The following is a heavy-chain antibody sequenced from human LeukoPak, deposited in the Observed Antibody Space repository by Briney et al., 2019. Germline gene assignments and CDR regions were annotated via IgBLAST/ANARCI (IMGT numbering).Heavy chain of an antibody. J-gene: IGHJ4*02. Sequence: SETLSLTCAVSGGSISSNSYYWGWIRQPPGKGLEWIGSIYYSASTYYNPSLKSRVTISVDTSKNQFSLKLTSVTAADTAVYYCARTRYYYNSRSYGAPYYFDYWGQGTLVTVSS. CDR3: ARTRYYYNSRSYGAPYYFDY. D-gene: IGHD3-10*01. CDR1: GGSISSNSYY. CDR2: IYYSAST. V-gene: IGHV4-39*01.